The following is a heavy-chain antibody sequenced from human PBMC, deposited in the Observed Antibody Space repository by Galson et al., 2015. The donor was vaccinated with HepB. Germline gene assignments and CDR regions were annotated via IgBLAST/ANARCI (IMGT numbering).Heavy chain of an antibody. CDR2: IKQDGSEK. V-gene: IGHV3-7*03. CDR1: GFTFSSYW. CDR3: ARQSGVLLWFGELRGFFDY. J-gene: IGHJ4*02. D-gene: IGHD3-10*01. Sequence: SLRLSCAASGFTFSSYWMSWVRQAPGKGLEWVANIKQDGSEKYYVDSVKGRFTISRDNAKNSLYLQMNSLRAEDTAVYYCARQSGVLLWFGELRGFFDYWGQGTLVTVSS.